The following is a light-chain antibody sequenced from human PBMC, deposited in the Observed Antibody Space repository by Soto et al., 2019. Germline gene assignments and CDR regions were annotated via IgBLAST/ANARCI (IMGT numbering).Light chain of an antibody. CDR3: QSYDSSLSAYV. CDR1: SSNIGAGYD. CDR2: GNS. V-gene: IGLV1-40*01. Sequence: QSVLKQPPSVSGAPWQWGTISCPGSSSNIGAGYDVHWYQQLPGTAPKLLIYGNSNRPSGVPDRLSGSKSGTSASLAITGLQAEDEADYYFQSYDSSLSAYVVGNRTKLTVL. J-gene: IGLJ1*01.